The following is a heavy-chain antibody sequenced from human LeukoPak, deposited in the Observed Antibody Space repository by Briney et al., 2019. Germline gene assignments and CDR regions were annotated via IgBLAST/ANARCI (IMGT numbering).Heavy chain of an antibody. J-gene: IGHJ6*03. CDR3: ARVSGYYMSYYYYCYMDV. CDR2: IYYSGST. D-gene: IGHD3-3*01. Sequence: SETLSLTCTVSGGSISSYYWSWIRQPPGKGLEWIGYIYYSGSTNYNPSLKSRVTISVDTSKNQFSLKLSSVTAADTAVYYCARVSGYYMSYYYYCYMDVWGKGTTVTVSS. V-gene: IGHV4-59*01. CDR1: GGSISSYY.